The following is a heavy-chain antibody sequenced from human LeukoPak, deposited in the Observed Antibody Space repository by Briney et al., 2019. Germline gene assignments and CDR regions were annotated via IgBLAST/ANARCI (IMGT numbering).Heavy chain of an antibody. V-gene: IGHV3-7*01. D-gene: IGHD3-22*01. CDR2: IKQDGSEK. J-gene: IGHJ6*02. CDR3: ARDRRLHYYDSSGPLGYDYYSMDV. Sequence: PGGSLRLSCVVSGLIFSDCWMGWVRQAPGKGLEWVANIKQDGSEKYYVDSVKGRFTISRDNAKNSVYLQMNSLRAEDTAVYYCARDRRLHYYDSSGPLGYDYYSMDVWGQGTTVTVSS. CDR1: GLIFSDCW.